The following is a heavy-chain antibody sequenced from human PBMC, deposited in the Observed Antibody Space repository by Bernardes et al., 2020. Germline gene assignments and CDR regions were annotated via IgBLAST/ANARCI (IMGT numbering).Heavy chain of an antibody. CDR1: GYTFTTYG. J-gene: IGHJ4*02. D-gene: IGHD6-19*01. CDR2: ISPYSGNT. CDR3: ARGGLSVANFDY. V-gene: IGHV1-18*01. Sequence: ASVKVSCKASGYTFTTYGITWVRQAPGQGLEWMGWISPYSGNTNYVQKLQGRVTMTTDTSTSTAYMELRSLRSDDTAVYYCARGGLSVANFDYWGQGTLVTVSA.